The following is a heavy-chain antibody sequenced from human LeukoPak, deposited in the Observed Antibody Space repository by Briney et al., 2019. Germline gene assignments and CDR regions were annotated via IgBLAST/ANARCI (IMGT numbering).Heavy chain of an antibody. CDR3: ARGAWFGESLYYYYMDA. Sequence: ASVKVSCKASGYTFTGYYMHWVRQAPGQGLEWMGWINPNSGGTNYAQKFQGRVTMTRDTSISTAYMELSRLRSDDTAVYYCARGAWFGESLYYYYMDAWGKGTTVTISS. CDR2: INPNSGGT. D-gene: IGHD3-10*01. J-gene: IGHJ6*03. CDR1: GYTFTGYY. V-gene: IGHV1-2*02.